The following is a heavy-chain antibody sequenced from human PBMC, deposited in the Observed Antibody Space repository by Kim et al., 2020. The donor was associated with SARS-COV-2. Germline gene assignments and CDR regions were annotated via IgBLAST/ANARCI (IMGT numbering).Heavy chain of an antibody. CDR2: IRSKANSYAT. D-gene: IGHD3-22*01. CDR1: GFTFSGSA. V-gene: IGHV3-73*01. J-gene: IGHJ4*02. CDR3: TRRYYYDSSGGYDY. Sequence: GGSLRLSCAASGFTFSGSAMHWVRQASGKGLEWVGRIRSKANSYATAYAASVQGRFTISRDDSKSTAYLQMNSLKTEDTAVYYYTRRYYYDSSGGYDYCGQRTLVTVSS.